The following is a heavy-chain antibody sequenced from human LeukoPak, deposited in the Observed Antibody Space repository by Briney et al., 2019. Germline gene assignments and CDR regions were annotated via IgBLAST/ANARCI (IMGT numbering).Heavy chain of an antibody. CDR2: ISSSSSYI. J-gene: IGHJ4*02. Sequence: GGSLRLSCAASGFTFSSYSMNWVRQAPGNGLEWVSSISSSSSYIYYADSVKGRFTISRDNAKNSLYLQMNSLRAEDTAVYYCASQEYYDGSGYSAPDYWGQGTLVTVSS. V-gene: IGHV3-21*01. D-gene: IGHD3-22*01. CDR3: ASQEYYDGSGYSAPDY. CDR1: GFTFSSYS.